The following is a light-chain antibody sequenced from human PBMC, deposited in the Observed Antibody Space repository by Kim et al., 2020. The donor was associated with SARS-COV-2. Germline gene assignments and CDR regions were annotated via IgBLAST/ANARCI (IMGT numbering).Light chain of an antibody. J-gene: IGKJ4*01. CDR1: QDVGNF. Sequence: DIQMSQSPSSLSASIGDRVTVTCRASQDVGNFLAWFQQRPGQAPKSLIHGASTLQSGVPSRFSGGGSGTEFTLTISGLQPEDFATYYCQQYDTFPLTFGGGTKVDIK. V-gene: IGKV1-16*01. CDR3: QQYDTFPLT. CDR2: GAS.